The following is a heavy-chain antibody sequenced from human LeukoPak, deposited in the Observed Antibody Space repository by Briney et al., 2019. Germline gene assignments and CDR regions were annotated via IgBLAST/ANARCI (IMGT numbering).Heavy chain of an antibody. CDR2: IYYSGST. Sequence: SETLSLTCTVSGGSISTYYWSWMRQPPGRGLEWIGYIYYSGSTNHNPSLQSRVTISVDTFKNQFSLKLNSVTSADTAVYYCARGGVPGGFYGSFDYWGQGTLVSVSS. J-gene: IGHJ4*02. CDR3: ARGGVPGGFYGSFDY. D-gene: IGHD3-3*01. V-gene: IGHV4-59*01. CDR1: GGSISTYY.